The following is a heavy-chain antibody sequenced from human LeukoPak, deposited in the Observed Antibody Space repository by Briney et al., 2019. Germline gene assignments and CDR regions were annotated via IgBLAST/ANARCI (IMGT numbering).Heavy chain of an antibody. Sequence: PGGSLRLSCAASGFTFSDYYMSWIRQAPGKGLGWVSYISSSGSTIYYADSVKGRFTISRDNAKNSLYLQMNSLRAEDTAVYYCARDSTAYTLLYGDYLKGPSYMDVWGKGTTVTVSS. D-gene: IGHD4-17*01. J-gene: IGHJ6*03. V-gene: IGHV3-11*01. CDR3: ARDSTAYTLLYGDYLKGPSYMDV. CDR2: ISSSGSTI. CDR1: GFTFSDYY.